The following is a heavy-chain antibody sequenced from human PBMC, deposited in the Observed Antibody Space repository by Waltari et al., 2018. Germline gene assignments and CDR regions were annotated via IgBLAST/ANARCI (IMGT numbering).Heavy chain of an antibody. J-gene: IGHJ4*02. Sequence: QVQLQESGPGLVKPSGTLSLTCAVSGGSISRSNWWSWVRPPPGKGLEWIGEIYHSGSTNYNPSLKSRVTISVDKSKNQFSLKLSSVTAADTAVYYCARDLLGVTPGAGYFDYWGQGTLVTVSS. CDR3: ARDLLGVTPGAGYFDY. D-gene: IGHD3-10*01. V-gene: IGHV4-4*02. CDR1: GGSISRSNW. CDR2: IYHSGST.